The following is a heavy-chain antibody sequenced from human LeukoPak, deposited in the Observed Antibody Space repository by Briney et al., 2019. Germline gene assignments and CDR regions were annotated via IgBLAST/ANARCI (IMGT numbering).Heavy chain of an antibody. CDR2: IYPTGST. V-gene: IGHV4-38-2*02. CDR1: GYSISSGYY. D-gene: IGHD5-12*01. J-gene: IGHJ4*02. Sequence: PSETLSLTCTVSGYSISSGYYWGWIRQPPGKGLEWIGNIYPTGSTYYNPSLKSRVTISVDTSKNQFSLKLSSVTAADTAVYYCASLLSVAENDYWGQGTLVTVSS. CDR3: ASLLSVAENDY.